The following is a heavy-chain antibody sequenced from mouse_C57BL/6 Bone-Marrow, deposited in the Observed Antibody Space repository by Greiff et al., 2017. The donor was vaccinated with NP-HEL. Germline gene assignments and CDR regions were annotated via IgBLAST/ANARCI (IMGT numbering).Heavy chain of an antibody. V-gene: IGHV1-61*01. CDR3: ARKGSYYDNYVGWYFDV. Sequence: QVQLQQPGAELVRPGSSVKLSCKASGYTFTSYWMDWVKQRPGQGLEWIGNIYPSDSETHYNQKFKDKATLTVDKSSSTPYLPLSRLTSEDSAVHYCARKGSYYDNYVGWYFDVWGTGTTVTVYS. J-gene: IGHJ1*03. D-gene: IGHD2-1*01. CDR2: IYPSDSET. CDR1: GYTFTSYW.